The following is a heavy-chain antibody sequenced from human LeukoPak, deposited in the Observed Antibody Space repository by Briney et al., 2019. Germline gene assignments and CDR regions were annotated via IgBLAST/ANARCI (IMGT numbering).Heavy chain of an antibody. CDR3: AKDQAPPYDSSGYCPD. Sequence: GGSLRLSCAASGFIFNNYAMSWVRQAPGKGLEWVSAISSNGGGTFYAGSVKGRFTVSRDNSKNALYLQMNSLRAEGTAVYYCAKDQAPPYDSSGYCPDWGQGTLVTVSS. CDR1: GFIFNNYA. D-gene: IGHD3-22*01. V-gene: IGHV3-23*01. CDR2: ISSNGGGT. J-gene: IGHJ1*01.